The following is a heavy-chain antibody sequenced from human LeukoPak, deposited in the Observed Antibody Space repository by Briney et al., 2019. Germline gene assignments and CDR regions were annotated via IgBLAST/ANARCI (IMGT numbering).Heavy chain of an antibody. Sequence: PGGSLRLSCAASGFTVSSNYMSWVRQAPGKGLEWVSVIYSGGSTYYADSVKGRFTISRDNAKNSLYLQMNSLRAEDTAVYYCARLGPDILTGYYSDYWGQGTLVTVSS. CDR1: GFTVSSNY. CDR2: IYSGGST. V-gene: IGHV3-53*01. D-gene: IGHD3-9*01. CDR3: ARLGPDILTGYYSDY. J-gene: IGHJ4*02.